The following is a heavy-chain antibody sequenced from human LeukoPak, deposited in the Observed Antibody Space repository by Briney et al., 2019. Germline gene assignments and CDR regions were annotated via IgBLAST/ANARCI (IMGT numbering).Heavy chain of an antibody. V-gene: IGHV5-51*01. CDR2: IYPGDSDT. Sequence: GESLKISCKASGYSFTSYWIGWVRQMPGKGLEWMGIIYPGDSDTRYSPSFQGQVTISADKSISTAYLQWSSLKASDTAMYYCARSCSSTSCYTNFDYWGQGTLVTVSS. CDR3: ARSCSSTSCYTNFDY. D-gene: IGHD2-2*02. J-gene: IGHJ4*02. CDR1: GYSFTSYW.